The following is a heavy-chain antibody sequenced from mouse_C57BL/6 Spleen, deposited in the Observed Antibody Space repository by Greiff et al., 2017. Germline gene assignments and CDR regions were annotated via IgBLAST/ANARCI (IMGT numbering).Heavy chain of an antibody. Sequence: EVQLQESGGGLEKPGGSLKLSCAASGFTFSDYGMHWVRQAPEKGLEWVAYISSGSSTIYYADTVKGRFTISRDNAKNTLFLQMTSLRSEDTAMYYCARWDYGSSHWYFDVWGTGTTVTVSS. CDR3: ARWDYGSSHWYFDV. CDR1: GFTFSDYG. V-gene: IGHV5-17*01. J-gene: IGHJ1*03. CDR2: ISSGSSTI. D-gene: IGHD1-1*01.